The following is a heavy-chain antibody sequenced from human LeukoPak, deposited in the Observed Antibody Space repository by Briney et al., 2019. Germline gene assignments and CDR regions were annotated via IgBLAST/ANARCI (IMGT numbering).Heavy chain of an antibody. CDR3: ARDRVRSHPDY. J-gene: IGHJ4*02. Sequence: GASVKVSCKASGYTFTSYGISWVRQAPGQGLEWMGWIGAYNGNTNYAQKLQGRVTMTTDTSTSTAYMELRSLRSDDTAMYFCARDRVRSHPDYWGQGTLVTVSS. CDR2: IGAYNGNT. D-gene: IGHD2-8*01. V-gene: IGHV1-18*01. CDR1: GYTFTSYG.